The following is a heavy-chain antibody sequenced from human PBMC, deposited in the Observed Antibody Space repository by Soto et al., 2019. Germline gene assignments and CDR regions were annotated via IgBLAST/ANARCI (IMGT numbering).Heavy chain of an antibody. CDR2: ISYDRSNK. D-gene: IGHD3-10*01. CDR3: ARGTMDGSGSWVEGDYYGLDV. J-gene: IGHJ6*02. V-gene: IGHV3-30-3*01. CDR1: GFTFTYYA. Sequence: LRLSCAASGFTFTYYAMYWVRQAPGRGLEWVAVISYDRSNKYYADSVKGRFTISRDNSKNTLYLQMNSLRPEDTAVYYCARGTMDGSGSWVEGDYYGLDVWGQGTTVTVSS.